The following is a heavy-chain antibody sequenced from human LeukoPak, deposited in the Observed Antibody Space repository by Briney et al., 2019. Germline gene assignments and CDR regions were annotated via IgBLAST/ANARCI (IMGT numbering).Heavy chain of an antibody. J-gene: IGHJ4*02. Sequence: ASVKVSCKASGYTFTSYGISWVRQAPGQGLEWMGWISAYNGNTNYAQKFQGRVTITADKSTSTAYMELSSLRSEDTAVYYCASRGLGYDSSGYHSWGQGTLVTVSS. CDR2: ISAYNGNT. V-gene: IGHV1-18*01. D-gene: IGHD3-22*01. CDR1: GYTFTSYG. CDR3: ASRGLGYDSSGYHS.